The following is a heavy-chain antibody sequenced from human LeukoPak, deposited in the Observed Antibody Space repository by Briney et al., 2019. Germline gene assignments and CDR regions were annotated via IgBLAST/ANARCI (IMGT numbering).Heavy chain of an antibody. D-gene: IGHD3-9*01. J-gene: IGHJ5*02. Sequence: PSETLSLTCTVSGYSISSGYYWGWIRQPPGKGLEWIGSIYYSGSTYYNPSLKSRVTISVDTSKNQFSLKLSSVTAADTAVYYCARVQYYDILTGPASFDPWGQGTLVTVSS. CDR2: IYYSGST. CDR1: GYSISSGYY. V-gene: IGHV4-38-2*02. CDR3: ARVQYYDILTGPASFDP.